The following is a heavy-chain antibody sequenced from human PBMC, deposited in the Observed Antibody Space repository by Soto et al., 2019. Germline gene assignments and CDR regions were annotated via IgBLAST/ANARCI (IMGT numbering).Heavy chain of an antibody. Sequence: QVQLVESGGGVVQPGRSLRLSCAASGFTFSSYGMHWVRQAPGKGLEWVAVISYDGSNKYYADSVKGRFTISRDNSTNTLYLQMDSLRAEDTALYYCAKSHSSGFAGFDPWGQGTLVTVSS. CDR3: AKSHSSGFAGFDP. D-gene: IGHD6-19*01. J-gene: IGHJ5*02. CDR2: ISYDGSNK. V-gene: IGHV3-30*18. CDR1: GFTFSSYG.